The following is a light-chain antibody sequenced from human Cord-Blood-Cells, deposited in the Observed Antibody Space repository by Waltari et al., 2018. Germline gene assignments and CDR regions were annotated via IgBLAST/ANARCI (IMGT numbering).Light chain of an antibody. CDR2: DVS. Sequence: QSALTQPASVSGSPGQSITISCTGTSSDVGGYNYVSWYQQHPSKAPKLMIYDVSNRPSGVSNRVSGPKSGNTASLTISGLQAEDEADYYCSSYTSSSTLVFGGGTKLTVL. CDR3: SSYTSSSTLV. J-gene: IGLJ3*02. V-gene: IGLV2-14*03. CDR1: SSDVGGYNY.